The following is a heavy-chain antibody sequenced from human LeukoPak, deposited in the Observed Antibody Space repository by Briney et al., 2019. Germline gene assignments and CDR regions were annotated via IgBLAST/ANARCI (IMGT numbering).Heavy chain of an antibody. CDR2: IYHSAST. V-gene: IGHV4-4*02. CDR3: ARAAGEGDQGFDY. CDR1: ACSISSTNW. Sequence: SETLSLTCTASACSISSTNWLSWVRRPPGKGLEWIGAIYHSASTTYNPSLKSRVTISVYKSKNQFSLRLTSVTAADTAGYSLARAAGEGDQGFDYWGQGALVTVSS. J-gene: IGHJ4*02. D-gene: IGHD2-21*02.